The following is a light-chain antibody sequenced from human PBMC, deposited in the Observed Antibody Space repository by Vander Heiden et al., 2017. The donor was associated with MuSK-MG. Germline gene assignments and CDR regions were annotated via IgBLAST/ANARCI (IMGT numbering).Light chain of an antibody. CDR2: AAS. J-gene: IGKJ3*01. CDR3: HETSTTPFT. CDR1: QTVNSY. V-gene: IGKV1-39*01. Sequence: DSQMTQPPSSLSPSVDDRVTITCRASQTVNSYLSWYQQKPGKAPKLLIFAASNFQSPVPSRFSGSGSGTDFTLSIMRLHPEDFATYYCHETSTTPFTFGPGTKVDIK.